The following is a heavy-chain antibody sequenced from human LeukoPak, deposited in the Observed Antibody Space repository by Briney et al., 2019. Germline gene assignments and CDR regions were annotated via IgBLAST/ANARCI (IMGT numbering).Heavy chain of an antibody. Sequence: PGGSLRLSCVVSGLRFRNYGMHWVRQAPGKGLEWVAVIYYDGSNQYYVDFVKGRFTISRDDAKSSLYLRMNSLRAEDTAVYYCARRNAMDVWGQGTTVIVFS. CDR3: ARRNAMDV. CDR2: IYYDGSNQ. J-gene: IGHJ6*02. V-gene: IGHV3-33*03. CDR1: GLRFRNYG.